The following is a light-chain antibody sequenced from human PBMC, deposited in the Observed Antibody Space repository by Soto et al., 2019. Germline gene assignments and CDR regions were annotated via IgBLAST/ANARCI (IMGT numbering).Light chain of an antibody. Sequence: QAVVTQPPSASGTPGQRVTISCSGSSSNIGSNTVNWYQQLAGTAPKLLIYSNNQRPSGVPDRFSGSKSGTSASLAISGLQSEDEADYYCAAWDDSLMDVVFGGGTQLTVL. CDR3: AAWDDSLMDVV. CDR2: SNN. V-gene: IGLV1-44*01. J-gene: IGLJ2*01. CDR1: SSNIGSNT.